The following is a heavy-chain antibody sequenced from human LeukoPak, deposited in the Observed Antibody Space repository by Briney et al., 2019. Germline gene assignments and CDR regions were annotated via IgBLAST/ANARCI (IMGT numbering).Heavy chain of an antibody. CDR3: ARKRYSSSWYFGY. V-gene: IGHV4-34*01. CDR2: INHSGSA. D-gene: IGHD6-13*01. CDR1: GGSFSGYY. J-gene: IGHJ4*02. Sequence: SETLSLTCAVYGGSFSGYYWSWIRQPPGKGLEWIGEINHSGSANYNPSLKSRVTISVDTSKNQFSLKLSSVTAADTAVYCCARKRYSSSWYFGYWGQGTLVTVSS.